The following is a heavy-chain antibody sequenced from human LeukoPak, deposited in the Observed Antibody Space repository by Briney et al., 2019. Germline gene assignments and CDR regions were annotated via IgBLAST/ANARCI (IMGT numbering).Heavy chain of an antibody. V-gene: IGHV3-9*01. CDR3: AKDRYYYDSNGFDY. D-gene: IGHD3-22*01. CDR2: ISWNSGSI. J-gene: IGHJ4*02. CDR1: GFTFDDYA. Sequence: GGSLRLSCAASGFTFDDYATHWVRQAPGKGLEWVSGISWNSGSIGYADSVKGRFTISRDNAKNSLYLQMNSLRAEDTALYYCAKDRYYYDSNGFDYWGQGTLVTVSS.